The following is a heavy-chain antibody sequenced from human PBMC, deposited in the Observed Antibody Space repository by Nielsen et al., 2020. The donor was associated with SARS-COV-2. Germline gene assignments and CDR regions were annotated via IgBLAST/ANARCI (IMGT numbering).Heavy chain of an antibody. CDR3: AKDHIVVVPAAPHWYFDL. CDR2: ISGSGGST. Sequence: GESLKISCAASGFTFSSYAMSWVRQAPGKGLEWVSAISGSGGSTYYADSVKGRFTISRDNSKNTLYLQMNSLRAEDTAVYYCAKDHIVVVPAAPHWYFDLWGRGTLVTVSS. CDR1: GFTFSSYA. V-gene: IGHV3-23*01. D-gene: IGHD2-2*01. J-gene: IGHJ2*01.